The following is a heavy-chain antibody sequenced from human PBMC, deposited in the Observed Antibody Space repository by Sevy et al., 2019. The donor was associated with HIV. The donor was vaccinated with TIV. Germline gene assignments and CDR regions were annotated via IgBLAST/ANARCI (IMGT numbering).Heavy chain of an antibody. V-gene: IGHV1-18*01. CDR1: GYTFTSYG. D-gene: IGHD6-13*01. J-gene: IGHJ6*02. CDR3: ARDPYSSSWYNYYYYGMDV. CDR2: ISAYNGNT. Sequence: PSVKVSCKASGYTFTSYGISWVRQAPGQGLEWMGWISAYNGNTNYAQKLQGRVTMTTDTSTSTAYMELRSLRSDDTAVYYCARDPYSSSWYNYYYYGMDVWGQGTTVTVSS.